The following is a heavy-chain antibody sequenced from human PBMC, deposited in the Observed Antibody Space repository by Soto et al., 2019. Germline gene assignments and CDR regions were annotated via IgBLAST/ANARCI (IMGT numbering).Heavy chain of an antibody. CDR1: GFTVSSNY. CDR3: ARFSGYPNYYFDY. Sequence: VQLVESGGGLIQPGGSLRLSCTASGFTVSSNYMSWVRQAPGKGLEWVSVIYSGGSTYYADSVKGRFTISRDSSKNTLYLQMNSLRAEDTAVYYCARFSGYPNYYFDYWGQGTLVTVSS. CDR2: IYSGGST. J-gene: IGHJ4*02. V-gene: IGHV3-53*01. D-gene: IGHD5-18*01.